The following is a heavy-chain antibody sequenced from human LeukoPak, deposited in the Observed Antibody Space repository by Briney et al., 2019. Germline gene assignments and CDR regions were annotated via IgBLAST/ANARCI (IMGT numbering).Heavy chain of an antibody. D-gene: IGHD5-12*01. CDR2: IWYDGNNK. CDR1: GSTFTTYG. V-gene: IGHV3-33*01. Sequence: GGSLRLSCAVSGSTFTTYGMHWVRQAPGKGLEWVAVIWYDGNNKYYADSVKGRFTISRDDSKNTLYLQMNSLRAEDTAVYYCVRDPYEAYWGQGTLVTVSS. CDR3: VRDPYEAY. J-gene: IGHJ4*02.